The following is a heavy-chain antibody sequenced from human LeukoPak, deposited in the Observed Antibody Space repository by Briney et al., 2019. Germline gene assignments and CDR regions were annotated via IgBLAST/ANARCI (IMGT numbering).Heavy chain of an antibody. CDR3: ARDGGYDRPGIDY. CDR2: VSYRGGT. V-gene: IGHV4-59*01. Sequence: PSETHSLTCTVSGGSISSYYWSWIRQSPGKGLEWIGYVSYRGGTNYNPSLKSRVTISVDTSKNQFSLKLRSVTAADTAVYYCARDGGYDRPGIDYWGQGNQVAICS. D-gene: IGHD5-12*01. J-gene: IGHJ4*02. CDR1: GGSISSYY.